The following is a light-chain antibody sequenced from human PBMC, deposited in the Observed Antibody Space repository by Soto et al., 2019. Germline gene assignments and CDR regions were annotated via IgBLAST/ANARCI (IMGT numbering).Light chain of an antibody. CDR1: NIGSKS. CDR3: QVWDSNDGHVL. Sequence: SYELTQPPSVSVAPGETARMTCGGDNIGSKSVHWYLQRPGQAPFLVIYYDRDRPSGIPERFSGSSSGNTATLTISGVETGDEADYYCQVWDSNDGHVLFGGGTKLTVL. V-gene: IGLV3-21*04. J-gene: IGLJ2*01. CDR2: YDR.